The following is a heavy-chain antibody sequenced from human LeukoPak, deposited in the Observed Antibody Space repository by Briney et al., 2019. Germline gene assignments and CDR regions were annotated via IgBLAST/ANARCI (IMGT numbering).Heavy chain of an antibody. J-gene: IGHJ4*02. V-gene: IGHV3-53*01. CDR2: IYSGGST. CDR1: GGSISSSTYY. CDR3: ARDQN. Sequence: PSETLSLTCTVSGGSISSSTYYWGWVRQAPGKGLEWVSVIYSGGSTYYADSVKGRFTISRDNSKNTLYLQMNSLRAEDTAVYYCARDQNWGQGTLVTVSS.